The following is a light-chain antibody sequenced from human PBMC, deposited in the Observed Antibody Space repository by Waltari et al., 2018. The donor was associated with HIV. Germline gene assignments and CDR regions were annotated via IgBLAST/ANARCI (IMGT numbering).Light chain of an antibody. CDR2: DSS. CDR1: QDISNY. V-gene: IGKV1-33*01. CDR3: QQYDNLPHT. J-gene: IGKJ2*01. Sequence: DIQITQSPSSLSASIGDRVTITCKASQDISNYLKWYQQKPGKAPKHLINDSSNLERRVPSRFTGSGSGTDFSFTINSLQPEDIATYYCQQYDNLPHTFGQGTKLEIK.